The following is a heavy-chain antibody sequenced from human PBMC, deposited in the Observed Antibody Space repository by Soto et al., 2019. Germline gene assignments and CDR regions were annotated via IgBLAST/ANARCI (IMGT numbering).Heavy chain of an antibody. CDR1: GGSISSSSYY. CDR3: ARPATEGDYYDSSGYWSFSWFDP. Sequence: SETLSLTCTVSGGSISSSSYYWGWIRQPPGKGLEWIASIYYSGSTYYNPSLKSRVTISVDTSKNQFSLKLSSVTAADTAVYYCARPATEGDYYDSSGYWSFSWFDPWGQGTLVTVSS. D-gene: IGHD3-22*01. CDR2: IYYSGST. J-gene: IGHJ5*02. V-gene: IGHV4-39*01.